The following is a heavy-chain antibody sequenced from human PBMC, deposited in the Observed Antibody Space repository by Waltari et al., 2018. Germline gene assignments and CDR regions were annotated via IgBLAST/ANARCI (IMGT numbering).Heavy chain of an antibody. Sequence: QLQLQESGQGLVKPSETLSLTCTVSGGSISSSSYYWGWIRPPPGKGLEWIGSIYYSGSNYYNPALKSRVTISVETSKNQFSLKLSSVTAADTAVYYCASPTPLIWQQLELDYWGQGTLVTVSS. D-gene: IGHD6-13*01. CDR1: GGSISSSSYY. CDR2: IYYSGSN. CDR3: ASPTPLIWQQLELDY. J-gene: IGHJ4*02. V-gene: IGHV4-39*07.